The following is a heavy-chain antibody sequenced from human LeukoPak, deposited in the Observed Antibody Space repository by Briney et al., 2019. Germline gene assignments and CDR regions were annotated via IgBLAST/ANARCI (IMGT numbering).Heavy chain of an antibody. D-gene: IGHD3-22*01. J-gene: IGHJ4*02. CDR1: GGSLSTHH. CDR3: ARGYDSSAYYPFNY. V-gene: IGHV4-59*11. CDR2: ISDSGST. Sequence: PSETLSLTCVVSGGSLSTHHWSRIRQSPGRGLEWIGYISDSGSTNYNPSLKSRVTISVDTSKNQFSLMLSSVTAADTAVYYCARGYDSSAYYPFNYWGQGTLVTVSS.